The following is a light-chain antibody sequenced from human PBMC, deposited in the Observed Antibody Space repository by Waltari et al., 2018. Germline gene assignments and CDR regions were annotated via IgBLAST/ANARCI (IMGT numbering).Light chain of an antibody. CDR1: SSDVGGYNY. V-gene: IGLV2-14*03. J-gene: IGLJ3*02. CDR2: DHR. Sequence: QSALTQPASVSGSPGQSITISCTGTSSDVGGYNYVSWYQQHPGKAPKLMIYDHRIRPSGVSNRFSGSNAGNTASLTISGLQAEDEADYYCSSYTSSSTRVFGGGTKLTVL. CDR3: SSYTSSSTRV.